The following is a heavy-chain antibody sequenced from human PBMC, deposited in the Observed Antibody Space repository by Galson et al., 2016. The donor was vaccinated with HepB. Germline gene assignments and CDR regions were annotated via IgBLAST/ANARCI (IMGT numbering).Heavy chain of an antibody. CDR3: ARYRGPSRYFDL. V-gene: IGHV3-48*02. D-gene: IGHD1-1*01. J-gene: IGHJ2*01. CDR2: ISSGSSPI. CDR1: GFTFSTFG. Sequence: SLRLSCAASGFTFSTFGMNWVRQAPGQGLEWVSYISSGSSPIHYADSVRGRFTISRDNAKNSLYLQMNSLRDDDTPVYYCARYRGPSRYFDLWGRGTLVTVSS.